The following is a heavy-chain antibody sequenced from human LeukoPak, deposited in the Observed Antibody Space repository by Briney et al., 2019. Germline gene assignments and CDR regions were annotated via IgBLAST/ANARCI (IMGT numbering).Heavy chain of an antibody. D-gene: IGHD3-9*01. Sequence: GASVKVSCKSSGYTFTSYGISWVRQAPGQGLEWMGGIIPIFSTANYAQKFQGRVTITADRSTSTAYMELSSLRSEDTAVYYCAGAPGDILTGYYSGGGGDYYYYYYMDVWGKGTTVTVSS. CDR1: GYTFTSYG. CDR3: AGAPGDILTGYYSGGGGDYYYYYYMDV. V-gene: IGHV1-69*06. CDR2: IIPIFSTA. J-gene: IGHJ6*03.